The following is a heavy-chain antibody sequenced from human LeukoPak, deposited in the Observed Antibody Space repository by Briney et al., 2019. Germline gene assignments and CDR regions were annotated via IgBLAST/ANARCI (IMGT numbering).Heavy chain of an antibody. D-gene: IGHD5-18*01. Sequence: ASVKVSCKPSGGTFNNYAISWVGLAPGQGIEWMGGIIHIFGTTNYAQKFQDRVTITADESTRTAWMELSSPTSEDTAVYYCAISSSGYTYGYVSGWFDPWGQGTLVTVSS. CDR3: AISSSGYTYGYVSGWFDP. V-gene: IGHV1-69*13. CDR2: IIHIFGTT. J-gene: IGHJ5*02. CDR1: GGTFNNYA.